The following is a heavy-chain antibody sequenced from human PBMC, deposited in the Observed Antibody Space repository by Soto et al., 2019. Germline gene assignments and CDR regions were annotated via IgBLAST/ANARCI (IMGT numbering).Heavy chain of an antibody. CDR3: AKLRSLRFLEWSVY. CDR1: GFAFSSYA. J-gene: IGHJ4*02. V-gene: IGHV3-23*01. CDR2: ISGSGGST. Sequence: LRLSCAASGFAFSSYAMSWVRQAPGKGLEWVSAISGSGGSTYYADSVKGRFTISRDNSKSTLYLQMNSLRAEDTAVYYCAKLRSLRFLEWSVYWGQGTLVTFSS. D-gene: IGHD3-3*01.